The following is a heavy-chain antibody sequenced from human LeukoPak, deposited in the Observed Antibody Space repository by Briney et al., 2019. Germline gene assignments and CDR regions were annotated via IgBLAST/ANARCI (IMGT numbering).Heavy chain of an antibody. J-gene: IGHJ4*02. D-gene: IGHD3-10*01. CDR2: IYSVGNT. Sequence: GGSLRLSCASSTFTVSSYYMSWVRQAPGKGLEWVSIIYSVGNTYYADSVKGRFTISRDNSKNTLFLQMNSLRAEDTAIYYCTKERTEEYYESGSYFDFWGQGTLVTVSP. V-gene: IGHV3-66*01. CDR1: TFTVSSYY. CDR3: TKERTEEYYESGSYFDF.